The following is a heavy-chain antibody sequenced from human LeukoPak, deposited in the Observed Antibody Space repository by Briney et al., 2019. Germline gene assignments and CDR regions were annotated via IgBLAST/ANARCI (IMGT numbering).Heavy chain of an antibody. Sequence: SETLSLTCTVSGGSINNYYWSWIRQPPGKGLEWIGYIYYSGSTSYNPSLKSRVIISVDTSKNQFSLKLSSVTAADTAVYYCARRRWPYHFDYWGQGTLVSVSS. CDR1: GGSINNYY. D-gene: IGHD2-15*01. CDR3: ARRRWPYHFDY. CDR2: IYYSGST. V-gene: IGHV4-59*01. J-gene: IGHJ4*02.